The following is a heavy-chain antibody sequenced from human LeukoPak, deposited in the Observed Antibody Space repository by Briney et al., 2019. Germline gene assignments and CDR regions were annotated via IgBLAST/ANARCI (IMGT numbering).Heavy chain of an antibody. CDR3: ARDQSRSVPRYWYFDL. V-gene: IGHV4-59*01. D-gene: IGHD6-13*01. Sequence: SETLSLTCTVSGGSISSYYWSWIRQPPGKGLEWIGYIYYSGSTNYNPSLKSRVTISVDTSKNQFSLKLSSVTAADTAVYYCARDQSRSVPRYWYFDLWGRGTLVTVSS. J-gene: IGHJ2*01. CDR2: IYYSGST. CDR1: GGSISSYY.